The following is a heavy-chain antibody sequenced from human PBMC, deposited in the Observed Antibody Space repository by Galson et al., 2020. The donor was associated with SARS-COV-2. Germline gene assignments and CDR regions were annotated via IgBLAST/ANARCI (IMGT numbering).Heavy chain of an antibody. D-gene: IGHD3-22*01. CDR3: AKDRWSDYFDSSGYLYYFDY. Sequence: GGSLRLSCAASGFSFSTYAMSWVRQAPGKGLEWVSAISGSGGTTYYADSVKGRFTISRDNSKTTLYLQMNSLRAEDTAVYYCAKDRWSDYFDSSGYLYYFDYWGQGTLVTVSS. CDR2: ISGSGGTT. J-gene: IGHJ4*02. V-gene: IGHV3-23*01. CDR1: GFSFSTYA.